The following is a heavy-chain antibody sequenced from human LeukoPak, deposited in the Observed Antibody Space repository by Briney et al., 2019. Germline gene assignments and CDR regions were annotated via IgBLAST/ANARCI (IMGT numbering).Heavy chain of an antibody. D-gene: IGHD3-10*01. CDR3: ARGVDYYGV. V-gene: IGHV4-39*07. CDR2: INHSGGT. J-gene: IGHJ4*02. CDR1: GGSISSSSYY. Sequence: SETLSLTCTVSGGSISSSSYYWGWLRQPPGKGLEWIGEINHSGGTNYNPSLKSRVTISVDTSKKQFSLKLSSVTAADTAVYYCARGVDYYGVWGQGTLVTVSS.